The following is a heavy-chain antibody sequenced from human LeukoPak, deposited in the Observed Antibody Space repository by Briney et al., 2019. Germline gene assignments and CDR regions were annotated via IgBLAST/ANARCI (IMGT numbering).Heavy chain of an antibody. V-gene: IGHV3-30*18. CDR1: GFTFSSYG. J-gene: IGHJ6*04. D-gene: IGHD6-19*01. CDR2: ISYDGSNK. CDR3: AKDRSVAGNYYYYGMDV. Sequence: GGSLRLSCAASGFTFSSYGMHWVRQAPGKGLEWVAVISYDGSNKYYAASVKGRFTISRDNSKNTLYLQMNSLRAEDTAVYYCAKDRSVAGNYYYYGMDVWGKGTTVTVSS.